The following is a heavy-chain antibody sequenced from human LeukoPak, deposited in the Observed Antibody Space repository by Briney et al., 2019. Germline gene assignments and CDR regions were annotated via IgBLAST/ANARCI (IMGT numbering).Heavy chain of an antibody. CDR1: GYFFTSYW. J-gene: IGHJ4*02. V-gene: IGHV5-51*01. D-gene: IGHD4-17*01. CDR3: AVPYGDYSYHFDY. CDR2: IYPGDSDT. Sequence: GESLKISCKGSGYFFTSYWIGWVRQMPGKGLEWMGIIYPGDSDTTYSPSFQGQVTISADKSISTAYLQWSSLKASDTAMYYCAVPYGDYSYHFDYWGQGTLVTVPS.